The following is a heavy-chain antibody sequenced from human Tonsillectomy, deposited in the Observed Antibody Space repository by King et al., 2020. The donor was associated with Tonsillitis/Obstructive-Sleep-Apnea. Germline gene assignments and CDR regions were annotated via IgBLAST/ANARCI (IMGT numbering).Heavy chain of an antibody. D-gene: IGHD3-16*02. CDR3: AKASLGYVWGSYRPSAFDI. Sequence: VQLVESGGGVVQPGRSLRLSCAASGFTFSSYGMHWVRQAPGKGLEWVAVISYDGSNKYYVDSVKGRFTISRDNSKNTLYLQMNSLRAEDTAVYYCAKASLGYVWGSYRPSAFDIWGQGTMVTVSS. V-gene: IGHV3-30*18. CDR1: GFTFSSYG. J-gene: IGHJ3*02. CDR2: ISYDGSNK.